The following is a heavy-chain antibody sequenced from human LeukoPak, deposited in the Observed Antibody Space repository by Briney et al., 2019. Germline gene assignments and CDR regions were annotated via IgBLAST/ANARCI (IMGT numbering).Heavy chain of an antibody. V-gene: IGHV7-4-1*02. D-gene: IGHD6-6*01. CDR1: GYTFTSYA. CDR2: INTNTGNP. CDR3: ARVSSSSRGPGDFDY. Sequence: ASVKVSCKASGYTFTSYAMNWVRQAPGQGLEWMGRINTNTGNPTYAQGFTGRFVFSLDTSVSTAYLQISSLKAEDTAVYYCARVSSSSRGPGDFDYWGQGTLVTVSS. J-gene: IGHJ4*02.